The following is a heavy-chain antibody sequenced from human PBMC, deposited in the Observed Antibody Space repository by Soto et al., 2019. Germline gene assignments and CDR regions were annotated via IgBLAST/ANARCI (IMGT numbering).Heavy chain of an antibody. CDR2: IYYSGST. CDR3: ARHPSDFCFDP. Sequence: PSETLALTCTVSGGSISSYYWGLIRQPPGKGLEWIGSIYYSGSTYYNPSLKSRVTVSVDTSKNQFSLKLSSVTAADTAVYYCARHPSDFCFDPWGQGTLVTVSS. J-gene: IGHJ5*02. CDR1: GGSISSYY. D-gene: IGHD2-21*02. V-gene: IGHV4-39*01.